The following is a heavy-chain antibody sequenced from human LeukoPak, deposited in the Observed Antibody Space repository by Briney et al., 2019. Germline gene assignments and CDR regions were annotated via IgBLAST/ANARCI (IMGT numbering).Heavy chain of an antibody. CDR1: GYTFTIYD. CDR2: MNPNSGNT. V-gene: IGHV1-8*03. D-gene: IGHD3-22*01. J-gene: IGHJ4*02. Sequence: ASVKVSCTASGYTFTIYDINWVRQATGQGLEWMGWMNPNSGNTGYAQKFQGRVTITRNTSISTAYMELSSLRSEDTAVYYCARAAISKDSSGYFYWGQGTLVTVSS. CDR3: ARAAISKDSSGYFY.